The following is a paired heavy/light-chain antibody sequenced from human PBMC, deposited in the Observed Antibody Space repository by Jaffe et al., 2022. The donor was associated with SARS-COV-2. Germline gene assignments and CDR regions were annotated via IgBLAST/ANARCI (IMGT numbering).Light chain of an antibody. Sequence: QSVLTQPPSVSAAPGQKVTISCSGSSSNIGNNYVSWYQQLPGTAPKLLIYENDKRPSGIPDRFSGSKSGTSATLGITGLQTGDEADYYCGTWDSSLTAVVFGTGTKVTVL. CDR2: END. CDR1: SSNIGNNY. CDR3: GTWDSSLTAVV. V-gene: IGLV1-51*02. J-gene: IGLJ1*01.
Heavy chain of an antibody. V-gene: IGHV3-23*04. J-gene: IGHJ4*02. D-gene: IGHD3-10*01. CDR1: GFTFSTYG. Sequence: EVQLVESGGGLVQPGGSLRLSCAASGFTFSTYGMSWVRQAPGKGLEWVSGISGSGGSTFYADSVKGRFTISRDNYKNTLYLQMNSLRAEDTAVYYCAKGYGSGSYNELGCWGQGTLVTVSS. CDR3: AKGYGSGSYNELGC. CDR2: ISGSGGST.